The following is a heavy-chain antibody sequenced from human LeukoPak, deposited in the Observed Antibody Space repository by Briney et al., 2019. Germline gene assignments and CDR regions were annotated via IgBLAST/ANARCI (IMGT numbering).Heavy chain of an antibody. CDR1: GFTVSSNY. CDR2: IYSGGST. Sequence: PGGSLRLSCAASGFTVSSNYMSWVRQAPGKGLEWVSVIYSGGSTYYADSVKGRFTISRDNSKNTPYLQMNSLRAEDMAVYYCAKNSGYDNTLFVYWGQGTLVTVSS. J-gene: IGHJ4*02. V-gene: IGHV3-53*01. D-gene: IGHD5-12*01. CDR3: AKNSGYDNTLFVY.